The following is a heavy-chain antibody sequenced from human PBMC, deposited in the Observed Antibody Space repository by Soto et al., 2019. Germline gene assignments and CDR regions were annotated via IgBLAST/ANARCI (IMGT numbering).Heavy chain of an antibody. CDR1: GGSISSYY. CDR2: IYYSGST. CDR3: ARVFGATVTTSRYYYGMDV. D-gene: IGHD4-17*01. V-gene: IGHV4-59*01. J-gene: IGHJ6*02. Sequence: SETLSLTCTVSGGSISSYYLSWIRQPPGKGLEWIGYIYYSGSTNYNPSLKSRVTISVDTSKNQFSLKLSSVTAADTAVYYCARVFGATVTTSRYYYGMDVWGQGTTVTVYS.